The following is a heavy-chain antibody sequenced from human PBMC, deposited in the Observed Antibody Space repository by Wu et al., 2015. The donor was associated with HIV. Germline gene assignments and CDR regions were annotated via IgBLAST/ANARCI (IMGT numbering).Heavy chain of an antibody. CDR1: GYTFTAYY. V-gene: IGHV1-2*02. CDR3: ARGIRGVMVSWFDP. D-gene: IGHD3-10*01. J-gene: IGHJ5*02. CDR2: INPNSGGT. Sequence: QVQLVQSGAEVKKPGASVKVSCKTSGYTFTAYYMHWVRQAPGQGLEWMGWINPNSGGTNYPQQFQGRVTMTRDTSISTTYMELRRLRSDDTAIYYCARGIRGVMVSWFDPWGQGTLVTVSS.